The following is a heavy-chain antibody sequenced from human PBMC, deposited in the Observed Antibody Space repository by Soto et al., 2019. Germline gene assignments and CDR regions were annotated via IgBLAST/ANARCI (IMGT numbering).Heavy chain of an antibody. CDR2: ISYDGSNK. Sequence: QVQLVESGGGVVQPGRSLRLSCAASGFTFSSYAMHWVRQAPGKGLEWVAVISYDGSNKYYADSVKGRFTISRDNSKNTLYLQMNSLRAEDTAVYYCARDLGEDYGYYGDFWGQGTLVTVSS. CDR3: ARDLGEDYGYYGDF. J-gene: IGHJ4*02. CDR1: GFTFSSYA. D-gene: IGHD4-17*01. V-gene: IGHV3-30-3*01.